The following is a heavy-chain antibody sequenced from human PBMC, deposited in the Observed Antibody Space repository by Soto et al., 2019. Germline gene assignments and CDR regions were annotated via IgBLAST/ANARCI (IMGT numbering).Heavy chain of an antibody. CDR1: GGTFSSYA. J-gene: IGHJ6*02. V-gene: IGHV1-69*01. CDR2: IIPISGTA. D-gene: IGHD2-2*01. Sequence: QAQLVQSGAEVKKPGSSVKVSCKASGGTFSSYAISWVRQAPGQGLEWMGGIIPISGTANYAQQFQGRVKITADESTSTAYMELSSLRSEDTAVYYCARSQGSSTSLEIYYYYYYGMDVWGQGTTVTVSS. CDR3: ARSQGSSTSLEIYYYYYYGMDV.